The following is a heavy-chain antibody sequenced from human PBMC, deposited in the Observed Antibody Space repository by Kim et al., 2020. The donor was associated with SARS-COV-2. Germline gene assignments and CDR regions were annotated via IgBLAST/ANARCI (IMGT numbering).Heavy chain of an antibody. CDR1: GGSISSYY. CDR2: IYYSGST. J-gene: IGHJ2*01. Sequence: SETLSLTCTVSGGSISSYYWSWIRQPPGKGLEWIGYIYYSGSTNYNPSLKSRVTISVDTSKNQFSLKLSSVTAADTAVYYCARGDMVRGVIIPRHWYFDLWGRGTLVTVSS. CDR3: ARGDMVRGVIIPRHWYFDL. V-gene: IGHV4-59*01. D-gene: IGHD3-10*01.